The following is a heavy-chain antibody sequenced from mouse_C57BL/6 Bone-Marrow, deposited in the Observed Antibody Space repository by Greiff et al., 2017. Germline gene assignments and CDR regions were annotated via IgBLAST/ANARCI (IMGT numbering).Heavy chain of an antibody. Sequence: QVQLQQPGAELVKPGASVKVSCKASGYTFTSYWMHWVKQRPGQGLEWIGRIHPSDSDTNYNQKFKGKATLTVDKSSSTAYMTVSSRTSEDSAVYYCAMGVITGGYYAMDYWGQGTSVTVSS. CDR2: IHPSDSDT. CDR1: GYTFTSYW. V-gene: IGHV1-74*01. D-gene: IGHD2-4*01. CDR3: AMGVITGGYYAMDY. J-gene: IGHJ4*01.